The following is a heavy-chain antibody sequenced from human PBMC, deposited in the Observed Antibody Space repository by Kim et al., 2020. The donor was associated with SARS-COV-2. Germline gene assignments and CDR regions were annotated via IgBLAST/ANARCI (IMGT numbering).Heavy chain of an antibody. CDR3: AKVTSGSSGWVEYFQR. J-gene: IGHJ1*01. CDR1: GFTFNSYA. Sequence: GGSLRLSCAASGFTFNSYAMSWVRQAPGKGLEWVSGIRQSGGNTEYADSVKGRFSISRYNSKNTLYLQMNRRRAEDTAVYYCAKVTSGSSGWVEYFQRWGQGTLVTVSS. CDR2: IRQSGGNT. V-gene: IGHV3-23*01. D-gene: IGHD6-19*01.